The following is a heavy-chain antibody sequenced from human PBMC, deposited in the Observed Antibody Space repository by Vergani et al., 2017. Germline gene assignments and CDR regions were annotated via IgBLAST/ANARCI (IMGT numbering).Heavy chain of an antibody. V-gene: IGHV3-21*01. CDR1: GFTFSSYS. CDR2: ISGSSSYV. CDR3: VRRLWDCNSYSCSPPYY. J-gene: IGHJ4*01. D-gene: IGHD2-2*01. Sequence: EVQLVESGGGRVKPGESLRLSCAASGFTFSSYSMNWVRPAPGKGLEWVSSISGSSSYVYYADSVTGRFTNSRDNTENSLYLQMNNLRGEDTAVYYCVRRLWDCNSYSCSPPYYWGQGILVTVSS.